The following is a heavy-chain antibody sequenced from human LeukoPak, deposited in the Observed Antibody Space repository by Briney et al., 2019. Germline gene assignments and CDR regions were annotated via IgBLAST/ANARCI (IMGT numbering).Heavy chain of an antibody. J-gene: IGHJ4*02. D-gene: IGHD3-9*01. CDR3: GKTDIYFNPIDY. Sequence: SGTLSLTCAVSGVSISSSEWWIWVRQPPGQGLEWIGEIHRDGRTRYNPSLQTRVTMSIDYSKNQISLKVTSVTAADTAIYYCGKTDIYFNPIDYWGPGSLVTVSS. V-gene: IGHV4-4*02. CDR1: GVSISSSEW. CDR2: IHRDGRT.